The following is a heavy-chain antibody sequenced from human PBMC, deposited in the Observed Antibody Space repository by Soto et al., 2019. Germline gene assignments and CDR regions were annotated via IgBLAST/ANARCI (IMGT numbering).Heavy chain of an antibody. Sequence: PGGSLRLSCAASGFTFSSYGMHWVRQAPGKGLEWVAVIWYDGSNKYYADSVKGRFTISRDNSKNTLYLQMNSLRAEDTAVYYCARDGGSYGDYVDYWGQGTLVTVSS. D-gene: IGHD2-15*01. V-gene: IGHV3-33*01. CDR2: IWYDGSNK. CDR3: ARDGGSYGDYVDY. CDR1: GFTFSSYG. J-gene: IGHJ4*02.